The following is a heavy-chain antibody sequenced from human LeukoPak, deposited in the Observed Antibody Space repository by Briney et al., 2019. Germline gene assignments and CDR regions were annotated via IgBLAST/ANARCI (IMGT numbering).Heavy chain of an antibody. Sequence: GGSLRLSCEASGFTFSAYAMTWVRQAPGKGLEWVSSIGSDNKPHYSESVKGRFAISRDNSKNTLYLQLNSLRAEDTAVYYCARGCGGSAACYIIDYWGQGTLVTVSS. J-gene: IGHJ4*02. V-gene: IGHV3-23*05. CDR2: IGSDNKP. D-gene: IGHD2-15*01. CDR1: GFTFSAYA. CDR3: ARGCGGSAACYIIDY.